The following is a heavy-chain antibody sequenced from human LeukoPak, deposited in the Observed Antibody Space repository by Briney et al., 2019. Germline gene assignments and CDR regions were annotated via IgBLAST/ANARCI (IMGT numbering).Heavy chain of an antibody. CDR2: ISCDGTNK. CDR3: ARALYYDRSPLDY. V-gene: IGHV3-30-3*01. J-gene: IGHJ4*02. D-gene: IGHD3-22*01. CDR1: EFTFSTYA. Sequence: GRSLGLSCAASEFTFSTYAMHCVRQAPGKGLEWVAVISCDGTNKYYADSVKGRFTISRDNSKNTLYLQMDSLKTEDTAVYYCARALYYDRSPLDYWGQGTLVTVSS.